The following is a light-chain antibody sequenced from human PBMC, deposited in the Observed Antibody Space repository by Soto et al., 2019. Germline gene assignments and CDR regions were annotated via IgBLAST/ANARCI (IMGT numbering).Light chain of an antibody. J-gene: IGLJ2*01. CDR2: GNS. CDR1: SSNIGAGYD. V-gene: IGLV1-40*01. CDR3: QSYDSSLSGSV. Sequence: QSVLTQPPSGSGAPGQRVTISCTGSSSNIGAGYDVHWYQPLPGTAPKLLIYGNSNRPSGVPDRFSGSKSGTSASLAITGLQAEHEADYYCQSYDSSLSGSVFGGGTKVTVL.